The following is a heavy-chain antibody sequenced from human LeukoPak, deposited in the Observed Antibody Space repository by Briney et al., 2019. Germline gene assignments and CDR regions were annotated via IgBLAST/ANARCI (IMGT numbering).Heavy chain of an antibody. Sequence: GGSLRLSCAASGFTFSSYEMNWVRQPPGKGLEWVSYISSSGTTIYYADFVKGRFTVSRDNAKNSLYMQMNSLGAECVAVYYCAGLDHWGQGTLVTVSS. CDR2: ISSSGTTI. CDR3: AGLDH. J-gene: IGHJ4*02. CDR1: GFTFSSYE. V-gene: IGHV3-48*03.